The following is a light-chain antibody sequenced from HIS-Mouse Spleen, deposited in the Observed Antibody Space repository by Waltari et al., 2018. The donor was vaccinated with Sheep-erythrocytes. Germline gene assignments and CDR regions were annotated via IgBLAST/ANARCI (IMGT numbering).Light chain of an antibody. J-gene: IGKJ4*01. CDR3: QQRSNWPT. Sequence: PGERATLSCRASQSVSSYLAWYQQKPGQAPRLLIYDASNRATGIPARFSGSGSGTDFTRTISSLEPEDFAVYYCQQRSNWPTFGGGTKVEIK. CDR1: QSVSSY. CDR2: DAS. V-gene: IGKV3-11*01.